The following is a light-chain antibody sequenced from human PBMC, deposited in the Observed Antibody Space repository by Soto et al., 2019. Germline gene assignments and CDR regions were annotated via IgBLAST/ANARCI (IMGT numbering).Light chain of an antibody. CDR3: SSYTSSSTL. Sequence: QSVRDQPAAVSVSPGQSLAISCTGNSSDVGGYNYVSWYQQHPGKAPKLMIYEVSNRPSGVSNRFSGSKSGNTASLTISGLQAEDEADYYCSSYTSSSTLFGTGTKVTVL. J-gene: IGLJ1*01. CDR1: SSDVGGYNY. CDR2: EVS. V-gene: IGLV2-14*01.